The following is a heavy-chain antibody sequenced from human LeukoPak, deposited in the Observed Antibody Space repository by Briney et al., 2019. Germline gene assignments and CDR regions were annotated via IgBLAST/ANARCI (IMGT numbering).Heavy chain of an antibody. CDR3: AKAPLAAAGGY. CDR2: VKKDESEK. J-gene: IGHJ4*02. D-gene: IGHD6-13*01. V-gene: IGHV3-7*01. Sequence: GGSLRLSCAASGFTFSNNWMTWVRQAPGKGLEWVASVKKDESEKYYVDSVKGRFTISRDNAKNSLYLQMNSLRVEDTAVYYCAKAPLAAAGGYWGQGTLVTVSS. CDR1: GFTFSNNW.